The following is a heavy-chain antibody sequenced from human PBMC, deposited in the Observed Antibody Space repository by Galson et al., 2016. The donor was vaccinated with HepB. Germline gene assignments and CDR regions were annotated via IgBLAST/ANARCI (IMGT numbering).Heavy chain of an antibody. CDR1: EFVFRNYA. J-gene: IGHJ5*01. Sequence: SLRLSCAASEFVFRNYAMAWVRQAPGKGLEWVSGISGNGDKTYYAASVKGRFTLSRDNSRNTLHLELKSLRVDDTAVYYCARIFLEELSGGLVWFDSWGLGTRVSVS. D-gene: IGHD2-8*02. V-gene: IGHV3-23*01. CDR2: ISGNGDKT. CDR3: ARIFLEELSGGLVWFDS.